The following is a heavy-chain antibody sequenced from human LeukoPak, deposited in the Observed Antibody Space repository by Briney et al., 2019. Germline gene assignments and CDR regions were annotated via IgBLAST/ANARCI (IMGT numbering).Heavy chain of an antibody. D-gene: IGHD6-19*01. V-gene: IGHV4-34*01. CDR3: AREQWLEPLDY. CDR2: INHSGST. CDR1: GGSFSGYY. Sequence: PSETLSLTCAVYGGSFSGYYWSWIRQPPGKGLEWIGEINHSGSTYYNPSLKSRVTISVDTSKNQFSLKLSSVTAADTAAYYCAREQWLEPLDYWGQGTLVTVSS. J-gene: IGHJ4*02.